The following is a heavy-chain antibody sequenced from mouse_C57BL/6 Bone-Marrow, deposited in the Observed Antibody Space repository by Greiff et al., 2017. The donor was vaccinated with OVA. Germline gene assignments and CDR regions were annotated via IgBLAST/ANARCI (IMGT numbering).Heavy chain of an antibody. V-gene: IGHV5-6*01. Sequence: DVQLVESGGDLVKPGGSLKLSCAASGFTFSSYGMSWVRQTPDKRLEWVATISSGGSYTYYPDSVKGRFTISRDNAKNTPYLQMSSLKSEDTAMYYCARPDYDFLFAYWGQGTLVTVSA. CDR1: GFTFSSYG. D-gene: IGHD2-4*01. CDR2: ISSGGSYT. CDR3: ARPDYDFLFAY. J-gene: IGHJ3*01.